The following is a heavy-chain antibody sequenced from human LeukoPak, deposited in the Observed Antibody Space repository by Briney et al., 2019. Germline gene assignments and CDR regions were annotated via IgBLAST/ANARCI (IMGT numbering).Heavy chain of an antibody. CDR2: INPDGSDT. D-gene: IGHD2-21*02. Sequence: GSLSLSFVVSGFTFNRCWMNWVRQAPGKGLGWVAHINPDGSDTYYVDSVKGRFTISRDNAQNSMYLQMNSLRVEDTAVYYCTSWGDTTAEYFQRWGQGTLVTVSS. CDR3: TSWGDTTAEYFQR. V-gene: IGHV3-7*01. CDR1: GFTFNRCW. J-gene: IGHJ1*01.